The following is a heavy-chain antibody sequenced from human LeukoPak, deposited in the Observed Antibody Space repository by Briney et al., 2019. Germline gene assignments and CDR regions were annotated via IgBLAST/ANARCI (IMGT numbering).Heavy chain of an antibody. D-gene: IGHD6-19*01. J-gene: IGHJ5*02. CDR3: ARAHSSGWPHMFDP. V-gene: IGHV4-59*01. CDR2: IYYSGST. CDR1: GASMRRYY. Sequence: PSETLSLTCSVSGASMRRYYWSWIRQPPGKGLEWIGNIYYSGSTNYNPSLKSRVTISIDTSRNQFSLKVSSVTAADTAVYYCARAHSSGWPHMFDPWGQGTLVTVSS.